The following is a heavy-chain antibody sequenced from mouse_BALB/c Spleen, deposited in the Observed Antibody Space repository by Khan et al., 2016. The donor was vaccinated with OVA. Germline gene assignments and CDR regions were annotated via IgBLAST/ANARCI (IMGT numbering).Heavy chain of an antibody. V-gene: IGHV1-76*01. CDR3: AREEALYYFDY. J-gene: IGHJ2*01. CDR1: GYIFTSYW. Sequence: QVQLKQSGAELVRPWASVTLSCKTSGYIFTSYWIHWVKQRSGQGLEWIARIYPGTDNTYYNENLKDQATLTADKSSSTAYMQLSSLKSEDSAVYFCAREEALYYFDYWGQGTTLTVSS. D-gene: IGHD3-2*02. CDR2: IYPGTDNT.